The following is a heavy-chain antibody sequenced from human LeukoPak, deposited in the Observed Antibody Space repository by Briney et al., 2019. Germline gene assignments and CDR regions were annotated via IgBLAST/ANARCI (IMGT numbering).Heavy chain of an antibody. CDR3: ARIRATGAFDI. V-gene: IGHV1-2*02. J-gene: IGHJ3*02. Sequence: GASVKVSFKASGYTFTVYYMHWVRQAPGQGLEWMAWINPNSGGTNYAQKFQGRVTMTRDTSISTAYMELSRLRSDDTAVYYCARIRATGAFDIWGQGTMVTVSS. CDR2: INPNSGGT. CDR1: GYTFTVYY. D-gene: IGHD5-12*01.